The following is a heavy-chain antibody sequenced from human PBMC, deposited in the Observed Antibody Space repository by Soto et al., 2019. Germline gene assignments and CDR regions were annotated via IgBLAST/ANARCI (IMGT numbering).Heavy chain of an antibody. CDR2: IYYSGST. V-gene: IGHV4-31*03. D-gene: IGHD3-22*01. CDR1: GGSISSGDYY. CDR3: AREGSYYDTSGFYYSCFDP. Sequence: PSETLSLTCTVSGGSISSGDYYWSWIRQHPGKGLEWIGYIYYSGSTYYNPSLKSRVTISVVTSKNQFSLKLSSVTAADTAVYYCAREGSYYDTSGFYYSCFDPWGQGTLVTVSS. J-gene: IGHJ5*02.